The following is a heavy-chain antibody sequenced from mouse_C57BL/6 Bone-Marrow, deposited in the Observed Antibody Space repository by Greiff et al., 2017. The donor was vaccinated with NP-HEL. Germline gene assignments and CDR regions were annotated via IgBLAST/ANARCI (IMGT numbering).Heavy chain of an antibody. J-gene: IGHJ4*01. CDR2: ISDGGSYT. D-gene: IGHD1-1*02. Sequence: EVMLVESGGGLVKPGGSLKLSCAASGFTFSSYAMSWVRQTPEKRLEWVATISDGGSYTYYPDNVKGRFTISRDNAKNNLYLQMSHLKSEDTAMYYCARTFLGSPFYAMDYWGQGTSVTVSS. CDR1: GFTFSSYA. V-gene: IGHV5-4*03. CDR3: ARTFLGSPFYAMDY.